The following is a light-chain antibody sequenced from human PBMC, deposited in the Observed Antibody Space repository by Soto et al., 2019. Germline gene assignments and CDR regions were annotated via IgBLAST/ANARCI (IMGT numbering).Light chain of an antibody. V-gene: IGKV3-15*01. Sequence: EIVMTQSPATLSVSPGESATLSCRASQSVSSNLAWYQQKPGQAPRLLIYGASTRATGIPARFSGSGSGTEFPLPISSLQSEDFAVYYCQQYNNWPPWTFGQGTKVEIK. CDR1: QSVSSN. CDR2: GAS. CDR3: QQYNNWPPWT. J-gene: IGKJ1*01.